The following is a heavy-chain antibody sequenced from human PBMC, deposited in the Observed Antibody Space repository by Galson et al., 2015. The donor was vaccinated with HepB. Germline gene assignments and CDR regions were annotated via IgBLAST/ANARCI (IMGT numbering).Heavy chain of an antibody. CDR2: ISWNSGSI. V-gene: IGHV3-9*01. J-gene: IGHJ3*02. D-gene: IGHD2-21*01. Sequence: TLRLSCAASGFTFDDYAMHWVRQAPGKGLEWVSGISWNSGSIGYADSVKGRFTISRDNAKNSLYLQMNSLRAEDTAVYYCARAPPVTGDDAFDIWGQGTMVTVSS. CDR1: GFTFDDYA. CDR3: ARAPPVTGDDAFDI.